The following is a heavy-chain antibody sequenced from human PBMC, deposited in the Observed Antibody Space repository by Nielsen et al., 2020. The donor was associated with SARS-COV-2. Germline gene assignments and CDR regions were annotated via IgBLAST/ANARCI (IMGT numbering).Heavy chain of an antibody. J-gene: IGHJ4*02. CDR1: GFTVSSNY. D-gene: IGHD3-22*01. V-gene: IGHV3-53*01. CDR2: IYSGGST. Sequence: GESLKISCTASGFTVSSNYMSWVHQAPGKGLEWVSVIYSGGSTYYADSVKGRFTISRDNYKNTLSLQMNSLRAEDTAVYYCTRHSSGYIQPFDYWGQGTLVTVSS. CDR3: TRHSSGYIQPFDY.